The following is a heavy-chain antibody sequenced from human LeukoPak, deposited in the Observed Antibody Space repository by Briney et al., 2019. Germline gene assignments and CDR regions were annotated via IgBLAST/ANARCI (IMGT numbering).Heavy chain of an antibody. V-gene: IGHV1-2*02. D-gene: IGHD4-11*01. CDR3: ARSASRTVTTGYY. CDR2: INPTSFGT. J-gene: IGHJ4*02. CDR1: GYTFTGYY. Sequence: ASVKVSCKASGYTFTGYYIHWVRQAPGQGLEWMGWINPTSFGTKYEQKFQGRVTMTRDTSISTAYMELSRLRSDDTAVYYCARSASRTVTTGYYWGQGTLVTVSS.